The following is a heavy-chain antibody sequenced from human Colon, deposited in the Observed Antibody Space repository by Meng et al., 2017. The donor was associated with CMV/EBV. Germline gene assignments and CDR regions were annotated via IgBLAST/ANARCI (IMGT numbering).Heavy chain of an antibody. CDR2: IGPAGDT. V-gene: IGHV3-13*01. J-gene: IGHJ6*02. CDR1: GFTFSSYD. Sequence: GGSLRLSCATSGFTFSSYDWLWVRQAPGKGLEWVPAIGPAGDTYYADSAMGRFTISRDAAKNSLYLQMNSLGAGDTAVYYCAGVATDIRYGMDVWGQGTTVTVSS. CDR3: AGVATDIRYGMDV. D-gene: IGHD5-12*01.